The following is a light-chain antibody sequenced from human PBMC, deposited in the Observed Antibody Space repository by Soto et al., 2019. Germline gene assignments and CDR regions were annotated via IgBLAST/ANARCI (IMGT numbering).Light chain of an antibody. CDR1: DSNIGRNT. CDR2: TNN. Sequence: QSVLTQPPSASGTPGQRVSISCAGSDSNIGRNTVNWYQQRPRTAPKLLIYTNNHRPSGVPDRFSASKSGTSASLAISGLQSEDEADYYCAAGDDPLGVHVVFGGGTKVTVL. J-gene: IGLJ2*01. V-gene: IGLV1-44*01. CDR3: AAGDDPLGVHVV.